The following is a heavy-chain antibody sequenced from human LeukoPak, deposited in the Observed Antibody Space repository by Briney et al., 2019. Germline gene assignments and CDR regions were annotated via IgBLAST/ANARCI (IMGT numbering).Heavy chain of an antibody. CDR3: AGDVRYYYGSGSYNGYYYGMDV. D-gene: IGHD3-10*01. CDR2: ISAYNGNT. V-gene: IGHV1-18*04. CDR1: GYTFTSYG. J-gene: IGHJ6*04. Sequence: ASVKVSCKASGYTFTSYGISWVRQAPGQGLEWMGWISAYNGNTNYAQKLQGRVTMTTDTSTSTAYMELRSLRSDDTAVYYCAGDVRYYYGSGSYNGYYYGMDVWGKGTTATVSS.